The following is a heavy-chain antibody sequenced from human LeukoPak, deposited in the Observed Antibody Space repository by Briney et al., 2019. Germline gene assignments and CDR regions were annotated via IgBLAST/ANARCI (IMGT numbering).Heavy chain of an antibody. CDR1: GYTFTSYG. V-gene: IGHV1-18*01. Sequence: GASVKVSCKASGYTFTSYGISWVRQAPGQGLEWMGSISAYNGNTNYAQKLQGRVTMTTDTSTSTAYMELRSLRSDDTAVYYCARVLRGYYGSGTTGWFDPWGQGTLVTVSS. D-gene: IGHD3-10*01. J-gene: IGHJ5*02. CDR2: ISAYNGNT. CDR3: ARVLRGYYGSGTTGWFDP.